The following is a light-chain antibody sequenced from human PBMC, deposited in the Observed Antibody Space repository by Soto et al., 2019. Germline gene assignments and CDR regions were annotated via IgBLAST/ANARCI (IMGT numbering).Light chain of an antibody. V-gene: IGKV1-9*01. CDR1: QGINNY. Sequence: DIQLTQSPSFLSASVGDRVTITRRASQGINNYLAWYQQQPGKAPNLLIYGASTLQSGVPSRFSGSGYGTEFTLTITTLQPEDFATYYCQHHDSYPLTFGGGTKFEIK. CDR3: QHHDSYPLT. CDR2: GAS. J-gene: IGKJ4*01.